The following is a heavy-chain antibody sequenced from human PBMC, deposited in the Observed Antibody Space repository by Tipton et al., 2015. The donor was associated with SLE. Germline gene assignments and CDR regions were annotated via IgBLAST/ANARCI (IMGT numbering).Heavy chain of an antibody. Sequence: TLSLTCTVSGGSINRGGHYWTWIRQRPGKGLEWIGHIYYSGTAYYNPSLKSRVTISIDTSKNQFSLRLTSVTAADTAVYYCARRITIFEYYFDYWGQGAQVTVAS. CDR1: GGSINRGGHY. D-gene: IGHD3-9*01. CDR2: IYYSGTA. CDR3: ARRITIFEYYFDY. J-gene: IGHJ4*02. V-gene: IGHV4-39*01.